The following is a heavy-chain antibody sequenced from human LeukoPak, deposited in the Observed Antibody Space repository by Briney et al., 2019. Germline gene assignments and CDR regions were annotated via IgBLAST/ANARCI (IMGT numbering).Heavy chain of an antibody. CDR3: ARAVAAAVTGQFEF. D-gene: IGHD6-19*01. CDR1: GFTFSSYD. J-gene: IGHJ4*02. V-gene: IGHV3-13*01. Sequence: GGSLRLSCAASGFTFSSYDMHWVRQVTGKYLEWVSAIGTTGDTYYPGSVKGRFTISRENAKNSLYLQMNSLRAGDTAVYYCARAVAAAVTGQFEFWGQGTLVTASS. CDR2: IGTTGDT.